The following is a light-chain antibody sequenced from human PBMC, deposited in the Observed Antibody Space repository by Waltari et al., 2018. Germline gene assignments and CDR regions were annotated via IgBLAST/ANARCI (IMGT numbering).Light chain of an antibody. CDR1: NSHLWTNY. J-gene: IGLJ1*01. V-gene: IGLV1-51*01. CDR3: GTWDSSLSAHV. Sequence: QSVLTQPPSVSAAPGQKVTISCSGSNSHLWTNYVSWYQQLPGTAPKVLIYENNKRPSGIPDRFSASKSGTSTTLDITGLQAGDEADYHCGTWDSSLSAHVFGTGTRVTVL. CDR2: ENN.